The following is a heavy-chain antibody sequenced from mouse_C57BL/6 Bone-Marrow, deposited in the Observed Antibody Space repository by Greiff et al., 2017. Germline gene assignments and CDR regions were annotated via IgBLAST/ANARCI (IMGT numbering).Heavy chain of an antibody. Sequence: EVKLMESGGDLVKPGGSLKLSCAASGFTFSSYGMSWVRQTPDKRLEWVATISSGGSYTYYPDSVKGRFTISRDNAKNTLYLQMSSLKSEDTAMYYCAGRWQLGRDAMDYWGQGTSVTVSS. D-gene: IGHD4-1*02. CDR3: AGRWQLGRDAMDY. CDR2: ISSGGSYT. CDR1: GFTFSSYG. J-gene: IGHJ4*01. V-gene: IGHV5-6*02.